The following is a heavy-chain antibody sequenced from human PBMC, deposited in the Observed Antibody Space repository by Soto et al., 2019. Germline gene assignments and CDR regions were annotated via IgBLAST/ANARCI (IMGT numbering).Heavy chain of an antibody. Sequence: SETLSLTCTVSGGSISIYYWSWIRQRPGKGLEWIGYIYYSGSTNYNPSLKSRVTISVDTSKNQFSLKLSSVTAADTAVYYCARGGLYYYYYYGMDVWGQGTTVTVSS. V-gene: IGHV4-59*01. CDR2: IYYSGST. CDR1: GGSISIYY. CDR3: ARGGLYYYYYYGMDV. J-gene: IGHJ6*02.